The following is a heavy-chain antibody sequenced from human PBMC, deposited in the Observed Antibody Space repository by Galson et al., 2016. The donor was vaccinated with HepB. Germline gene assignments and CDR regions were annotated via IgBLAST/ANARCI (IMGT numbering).Heavy chain of an antibody. V-gene: IGHV3-21*01. J-gene: IGHJ4*02. CDR1: GLSFSSHA. CDR3: ARDPRGPQVWATYFDY. CDR2: ISSSSNYI. Sequence: SLRLSCAATGLSFSSHAMSWVRQAPGKGLEWVSSISSSSNYIYYAESVKGRFTISRDNAKNSLYLQMNSLRAEDTAVYYCARDPRGPQVWATYFDYWGQGTLVTVSS. D-gene: IGHD5-18*01.